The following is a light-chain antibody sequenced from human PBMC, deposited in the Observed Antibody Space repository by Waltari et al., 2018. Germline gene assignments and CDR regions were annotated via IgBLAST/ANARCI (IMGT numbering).Light chain of an antibody. CDR3: CSYTRSNTLI. Sequence: QSALTQPRSVSGSPGESVTISCTGTSGDVGGHNYVSWYQQHPDKAPKFMIYDVNKRPSGVPDRFSGSKSGNTASLTISGLQAEDEAYYFCCSYTRSNTLIFGGGTKLTVL. V-gene: IGLV2-11*01. J-gene: IGLJ2*01. CDR2: DVN. CDR1: SGDVGGHNY.